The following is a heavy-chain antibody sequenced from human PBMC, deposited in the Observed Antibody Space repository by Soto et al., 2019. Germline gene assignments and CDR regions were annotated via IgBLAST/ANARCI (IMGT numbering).Heavy chain of an antibody. CDR1: GFTFSSYA. J-gene: IGHJ4*02. CDR2: ISGSGGST. CDR3: ARGTYRSKTDFDY. D-gene: IGHD6-13*01. V-gene: IGHV3-23*01. Sequence: GGALRLSCAASGFTFSSYAMSWVRQAPGKGLEWVSAISGSGGSTYYANSVKGRFTISRDNAQNSLYLQMTSLRAEDTAVYYCARGTYRSKTDFDYWGQGTLVTVSS.